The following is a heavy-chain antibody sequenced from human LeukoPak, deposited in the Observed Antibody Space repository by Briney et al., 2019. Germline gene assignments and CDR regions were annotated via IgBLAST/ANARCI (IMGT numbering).Heavy chain of an antibody. J-gene: IGHJ4*02. Sequence: PGVSLRLSCAASGFTFSGYWMHWVHQAPAKGLVWVSRINTDGGITTYADSVKGRFTISRDNAKNTLHLQMSSLRAEDTAVYYCARGRQTSNWYYFDYWGQGTLVTVSS. CDR1: GFTFSGYW. CDR3: ARGRQTSNWYYFDY. CDR2: INTDGGIT. D-gene: IGHD6-13*01. V-gene: IGHV3-74*01.